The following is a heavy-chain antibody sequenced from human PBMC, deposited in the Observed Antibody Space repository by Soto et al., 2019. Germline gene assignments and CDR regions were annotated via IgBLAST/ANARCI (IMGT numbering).Heavy chain of an antibody. Sequence: VQLVESGGGVVQPGRSLRLSCAASGFTFSNYGMHWVRQAPGKGLEWVAVIWYDGSNKYYADSVKGRFTISRDNSKNTLYLQMNSLRVEDTAVYYCVRDDVMTTVTTLDYWGQGTQVTVTS. D-gene: IGHD4-17*01. V-gene: IGHV3-33*01. CDR1: GFTFSNYG. CDR2: IWYDGSNK. CDR3: VRDDVMTTVTTLDY. J-gene: IGHJ4*02.